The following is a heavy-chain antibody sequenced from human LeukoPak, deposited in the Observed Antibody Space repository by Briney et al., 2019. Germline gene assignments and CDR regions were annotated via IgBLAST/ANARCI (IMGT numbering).Heavy chain of an antibody. J-gene: IGHJ4*02. CDR1: GGSISSSY. D-gene: IGHD3-22*01. CDR2: IYYTGTT. V-gene: IGHV4-59*08. CDR3: AKHTYYYDSSVEY. Sequence: SETLSLTRTVSGGSISSSYWSWIRQPPGRGLEWIGYIYYTGTTNYDPSLKSRVTISVDMSKNQFSLKLSSVTAADTAVYYCAKHTYYYDSSVEYWGQGTLVTVSS.